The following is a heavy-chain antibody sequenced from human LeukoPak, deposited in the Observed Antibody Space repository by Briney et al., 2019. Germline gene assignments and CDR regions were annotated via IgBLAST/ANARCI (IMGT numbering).Heavy chain of an antibody. V-gene: IGHV4-34*01. J-gene: IGHJ4*02. Sequence: PSETLSLTCAVYGGSFSGYYWSWIRQPPGKGLEWIGKINHSGSTNYNPSLKSRVTISVDTSKNQFSLKLSSVTAADTAVYYCASRSYYYGSGKIDYWGQGTLVTVSS. CDR3: ASRSYYYGSGKIDY. D-gene: IGHD3-10*01. CDR1: GGSFSGYY. CDR2: INHSGST.